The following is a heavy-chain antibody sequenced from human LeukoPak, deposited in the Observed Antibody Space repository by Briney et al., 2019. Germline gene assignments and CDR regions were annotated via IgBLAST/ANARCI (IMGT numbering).Heavy chain of an antibody. J-gene: IGHJ6*02. CDR1: GGSISSVDYY. Sequence: SETLSLTCTVSGGSISSVDYYWSWIRQPPGKGLEWIGYINYSGITNYNPSLKSRVTISVDTSKNQFSLKLTSVTAADTAVYYCARDGSYYYGMDVWGQGTTVTVSS. CDR3: ARDGSYYYGMDV. CDR2: INYSGIT. V-gene: IGHV4-30-4*01.